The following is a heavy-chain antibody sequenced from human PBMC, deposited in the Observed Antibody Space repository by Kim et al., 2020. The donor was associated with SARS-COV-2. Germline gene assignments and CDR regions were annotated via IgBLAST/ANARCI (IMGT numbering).Heavy chain of an antibody. V-gene: IGHV1-3*01. CDR3: ARGLIVGATIEFYY. J-gene: IGHJ4*02. D-gene: IGHD1-26*01. CDR2: NNAGNGNP. Sequence: ASVKVSCKASGYTFTSYAMHWVCQAPGQRLEWLGWNNAGNGNPKFSQKFQGRVTITRDTSASTAYMELSSLRSADTAVYYCARGLIVGATIEFYYLGQGTLVTVSS. CDR1: GYTFTSYA.